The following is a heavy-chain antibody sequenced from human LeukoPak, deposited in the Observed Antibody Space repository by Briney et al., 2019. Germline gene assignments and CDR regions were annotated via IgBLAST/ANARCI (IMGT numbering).Heavy chain of an antibody. CDR2: INWNGGST. J-gene: IGHJ6*03. CDR3: ARGYSSGWYPPYYYYYYMDV. D-gene: IGHD6-19*01. CDR1: GFTFDDYG. Sequence: GGSLRLSCAASGFTFDDYGMSWVRQAPGKGLEWVSGINWNGGSTGYADSVKDRFTISRDNAKNSLYLQMNSLRAEDTALYYCARGYSSGWYPPYYYYYYMDVWGKGTTVTVSS. V-gene: IGHV3-20*04.